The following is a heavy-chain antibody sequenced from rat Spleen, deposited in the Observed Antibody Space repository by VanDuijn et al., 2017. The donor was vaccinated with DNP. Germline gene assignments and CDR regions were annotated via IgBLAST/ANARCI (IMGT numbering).Heavy chain of an antibody. CDR1: GFTFSSYW. D-gene: IGHD1-1*01. J-gene: IGHJ2*01. CDR2: INPDGGST. V-gene: IGHV5-58*01. CDR3: IRRTVVTGAMDA. Sequence: EVQLVESGGGLVQPGRSLKLSCVASGFTFSSYWMYWIRQAPGKGLEWVASINPDGGSTSYGDSVKGRFTISRDNAKSTLYLQKNSLRSDDTATYYCIRRTVVTGAMDAWGQGVMVTVSS.